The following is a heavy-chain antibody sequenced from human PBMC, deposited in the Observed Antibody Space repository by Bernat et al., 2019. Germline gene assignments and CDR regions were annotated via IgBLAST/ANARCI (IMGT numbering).Heavy chain of an antibody. D-gene: IGHD4-11*01. CDR1: GFTFSSYG. CDR3: ARAPLQVYYYGMDV. CDR2: IWYDGSNK. Sequence: QVQLVEFGGGVVQPGRSLRLSCAGPGFTFSSYGFHWFRQAPGKGLEWVALIWYDGSNKYYADSVKGRFTISRDNAKNSLYLQMNSLRDEDTAVYYCARAPLQVYYYGMDVWGQGTTVTVSS. J-gene: IGHJ6*02. V-gene: IGHV3-33*01.